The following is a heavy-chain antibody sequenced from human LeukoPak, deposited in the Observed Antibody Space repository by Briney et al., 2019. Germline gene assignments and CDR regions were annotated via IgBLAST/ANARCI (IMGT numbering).Heavy chain of an antibody. D-gene: IGHD2-21*01. CDR3: ASLAYCGGDCYSDVY. CDR2: NYYSGST. V-gene: IGHV4-59*08. Sequence: SETLSLTCTVSGGSISSYYWSWIRQPPGKGLEWIGYNYYSGSTNYNPSLKSRVTISVDTSKNQFSLKLSSVTAADTAVYYCASLAYCGGDCYSDVYWGQGTLVTVSS. CDR1: GGSISSYY. J-gene: IGHJ4*02.